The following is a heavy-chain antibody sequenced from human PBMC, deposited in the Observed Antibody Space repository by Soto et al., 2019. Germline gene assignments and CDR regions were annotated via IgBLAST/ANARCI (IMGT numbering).Heavy chain of an antibody. J-gene: IGHJ4*02. D-gene: IGHD3-16*02. CDR2: ISSSSSTI. Sequence: PGGSLRLSCAASGFTFSSYSMNWVRQAPGKGLEWVSYISSSSSTIYYADSVKGRFTISRDNAKNSLYLQMNSLRAEDTAVYYCARVGDYIWGSYPTRPFDYWGQGTLVTVSS. CDR3: ARVGDYIWGSYPTRPFDY. V-gene: IGHV3-48*01. CDR1: GFTFSSYS.